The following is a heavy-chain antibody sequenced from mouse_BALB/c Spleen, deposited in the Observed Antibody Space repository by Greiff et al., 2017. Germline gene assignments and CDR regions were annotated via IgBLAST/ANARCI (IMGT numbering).Heavy chain of an antibody. Sequence: EVMLVESGGGLVQPGGSLKLSCAASGFTFSSYTMSWVRQTPEKRLEWVAYISNGGGSIYYPDTVKGRFTISRDNAKNTLYLQMISLMSEDTAMYYCSIRDDYSRYDAMDYWGQGTSVTVSS. V-gene: IGHV5-12-2*01. CDR1: GFTFSSYT. J-gene: IGHJ4*01. CDR3: SIRDDYSRYDAMDY. D-gene: IGHD2-4*01. CDR2: ISNGGGSI.